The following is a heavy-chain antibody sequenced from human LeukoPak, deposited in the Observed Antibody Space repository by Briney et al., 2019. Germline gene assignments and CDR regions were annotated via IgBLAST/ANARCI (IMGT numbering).Heavy chain of an antibody. V-gene: IGHV1-69*13. J-gene: IGHJ4*02. CDR2: IIPIFGTA. D-gene: IGHD3-22*01. Sequence: SVKVSCKASGGTFSSYSISWVRQAPGQGLEWMGGIIPIFGTANYAQKFQGRVTITADESTSTAYMELSSLRSEDTAVYYCASIDYYDSSGYSDYWGQGTLVTVSS. CDR1: GGTFSSYS. CDR3: ASIDYYDSSGYSDY.